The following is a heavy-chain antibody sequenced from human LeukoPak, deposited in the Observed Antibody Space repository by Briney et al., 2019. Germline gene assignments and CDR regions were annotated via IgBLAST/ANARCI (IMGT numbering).Heavy chain of an antibody. J-gene: IGHJ6*02. CDR1: GDSISTYY. Sequence: PSETLSLTCTVSGDSISTYYWSWVRQPPGKGLEWIGYIYYGGNTNYNPPLKSRVTISVDTSKNQFSLKLSSVTAVDTAVYYCARDNDISRGFYYAMDVWGQGTTVIVSS. V-gene: IGHV4-59*01. CDR3: ARDNDISRGFYYAMDV. D-gene: IGHD3-9*01. CDR2: IYYGGNT.